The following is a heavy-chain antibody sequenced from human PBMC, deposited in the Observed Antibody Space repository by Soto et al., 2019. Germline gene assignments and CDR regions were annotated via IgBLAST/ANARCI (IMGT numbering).Heavy chain of an antibody. CDR3: TTLSWDASDWH. CDR1: GFTFNSYW. V-gene: IGHV3-7*03. D-gene: IGHD6-19*01. Sequence: GGSLRLSCVTSGFTFNSYWMSWVRQTPGQGLECVARINHDGSDKNYVDSVKGRFTISRDNAKNSLFLQMNSVRADDTAVYYCTTLSWDASDWHWGLGALVTVSS. CDR2: INHDGSDK. J-gene: IGHJ4*02.